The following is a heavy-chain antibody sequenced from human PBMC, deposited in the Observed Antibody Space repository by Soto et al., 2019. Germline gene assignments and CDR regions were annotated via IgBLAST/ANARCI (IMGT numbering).Heavy chain of an antibody. V-gene: IGHV3-30*18. D-gene: IGHD6-19*01. J-gene: IGHJ1*01. Sequence: QVQLVESGGGVVQPGRSLRLSCAASGFTFSSYGMHWVRQAPGKGLEWVAVISYDGSNKYYADSVKGRFTISRDNSKNTLYLQMNSLRAEDTAVYYCAKDGSLSSGWEGCEYFQHWGQGTLVTVSS. CDR2: ISYDGSNK. CDR1: GFTFSSYG. CDR3: AKDGSLSSGWEGCEYFQH.